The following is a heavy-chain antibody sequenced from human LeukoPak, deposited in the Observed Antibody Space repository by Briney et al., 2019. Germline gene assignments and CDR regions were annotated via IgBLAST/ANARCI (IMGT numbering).Heavy chain of an antibody. CDR1: GGPISSSSYY. CDR3: ARVGANANAFDI. J-gene: IGHJ3*02. CDR2: IYYSGST. Sequence: PSETLSLTCTVSGGPISSSSYYWGWIRQPPGKGLEWIGSIYYSGSTYYNPSLKSRVTISVDTSKNQFSLKLSSVTAADTAVYYCARVGANANAFDIWGQGTMVTVSS. V-gene: IGHV4-39*07. D-gene: IGHD3-10*01.